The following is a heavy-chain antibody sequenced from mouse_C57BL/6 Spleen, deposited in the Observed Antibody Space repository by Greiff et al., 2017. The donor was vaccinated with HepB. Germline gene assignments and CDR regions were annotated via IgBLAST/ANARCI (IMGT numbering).Heavy chain of an antibody. D-gene: IGHD2-3*01. CDR1: GYTFTSYW. J-gene: IGHJ2*01. Sequence: VQLQEPGAELVRPGSSVKLSCKASGYTFTSYWMDWVQQRPGQGLEWIGNIYPSDSETHYNQKFKDKATLTEDKSTSTAYMQLSNLTSEDSAVYYCAGDGYCNYFDYWGQGTTLTVSS. V-gene: IGHV1-61*01. CDR3: AGDGYCNYFDY. CDR2: IYPSDSET.